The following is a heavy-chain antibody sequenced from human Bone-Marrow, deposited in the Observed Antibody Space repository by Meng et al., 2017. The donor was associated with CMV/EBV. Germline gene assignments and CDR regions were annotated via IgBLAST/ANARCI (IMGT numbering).Heavy chain of an antibody. CDR3: ARDFGSSFDY. V-gene: IGHV3-21*01. D-gene: IGHD6-6*01. CDR1: GFTFSSYD. J-gene: IGHJ4*02. CDR2: ISSSSSYI. Sequence: GESLKISCAACGFTFSSYDMHWVRQAPGKGLEWVSSISSSSSYIYYADSVKGRFTISRDNAKNSLYLQMNSLRAEDTAVYYCARDFGSSFDYWGQGTLVTVSS.